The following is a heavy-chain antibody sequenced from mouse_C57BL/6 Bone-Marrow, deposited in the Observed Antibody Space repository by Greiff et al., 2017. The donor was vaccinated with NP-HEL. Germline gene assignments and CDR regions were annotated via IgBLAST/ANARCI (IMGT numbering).Heavy chain of an antibody. D-gene: IGHD2-4*01. Sequence: EVQLVESGGDLVKPGGSLKLSCAASGFTFSSYGMSWVRQTPDKRLEWVATISSGGSYTYYPDSVKGGFPISRDNAKNTLFLQRSSLKSEDTAMYYCASPYDYDVAWFAYWGQGTLVTVSA. CDR1: GFTFSSYG. V-gene: IGHV5-6*01. CDR3: ASPYDYDVAWFAY. J-gene: IGHJ3*01. CDR2: ISSGGSYT.